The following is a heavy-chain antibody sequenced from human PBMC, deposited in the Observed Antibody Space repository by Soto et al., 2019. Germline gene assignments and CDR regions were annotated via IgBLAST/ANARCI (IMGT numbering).Heavy chain of an antibody. Sequence: QVQLQESGPGLVKPSGTLSLTCTVSGGSMSSSNWWNWVRQSPGKGLEWIGEAHHSGRTNYNPSLKSRVTISVDRSKYHLSLKLSDVPAAAKAVYDCACSEATVLDYWGQGTLVTVSS. V-gene: IGHV4-4*02. CDR3: ACSEATVLDY. J-gene: IGHJ4*02. D-gene: IGHD1-26*01. CDR1: GGSMSSSNW. CDR2: AHHSGRT.